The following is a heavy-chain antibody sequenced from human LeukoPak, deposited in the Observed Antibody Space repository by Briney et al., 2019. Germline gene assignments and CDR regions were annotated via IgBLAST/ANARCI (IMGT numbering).Heavy chain of an antibody. D-gene: IGHD4-17*01. CDR3: NTDGDYGDYVDS. Sequence: GGSLRLSCAASGFSFSDAWMNWVRQAPGKGLEWVGRIKNKIDGGTTDYAAPVKGRFTISRDDSKNTVYLQMNSLKSEDTALYYCNTDGDYGDYVDSWGQGTLVTVSS. CDR2: IKNKIDGGTT. J-gene: IGHJ4*02. CDR1: GFSFSDAW. V-gene: IGHV3-15*07.